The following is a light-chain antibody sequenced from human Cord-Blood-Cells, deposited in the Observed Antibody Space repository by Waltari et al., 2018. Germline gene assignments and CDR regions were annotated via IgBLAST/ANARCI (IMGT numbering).Light chain of an antibody. CDR1: QSISSY. CDR3: QQSYSTPWT. Sequence: TQPPSSLSASVGDRVTITCRASQSISSYLNWYQQKPGKAPKLLIYAASSLQSGVPSRFSGSGSGTDFTLTISSLQPEDFATYYCQQSYSTPWTFGQGTKVEIK. J-gene: IGKJ1*01. CDR2: AAS. V-gene: IGKV1-39*01.